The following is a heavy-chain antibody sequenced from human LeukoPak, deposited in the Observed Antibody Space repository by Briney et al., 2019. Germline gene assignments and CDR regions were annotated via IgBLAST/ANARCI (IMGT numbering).Heavy chain of an antibody. V-gene: IGHV1-69*01. D-gene: IGHD5-18*01. Sequence: ASVKVSCKASGGTFSSYAISWVRQAPGQGLEWMGGIIPIFGTANYAQKFQGRVTITADESTSTAYMELSCLRSEDTAVYYCARSLGYSYGYGTADYWGQGTLVTVSS. J-gene: IGHJ4*02. CDR1: GGTFSSYA. CDR2: IIPIFGTA. CDR3: ARSLGYSYGYGTADY.